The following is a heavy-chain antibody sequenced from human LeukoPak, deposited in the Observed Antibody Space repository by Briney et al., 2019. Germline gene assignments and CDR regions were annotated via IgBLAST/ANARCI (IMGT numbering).Heavy chain of an antibody. CDR2: IRGSGLTT. V-gene: IGHV3-23*01. Sequence: RGCLRLACAAAGLRVSSYAIACVRQPPGKVLRWVSSIRGSGLTTYYANSVTGRFTIHRDNSRSPLYLQMNGLRVEDTAVYLCAKGLKNGHTYGPSEYWGRGTLVTVSS. CDR3: AKGLKNGHTYGPSEY. CDR1: GLRVSSYA. D-gene: IGHD5-18*01. J-gene: IGHJ4*02.